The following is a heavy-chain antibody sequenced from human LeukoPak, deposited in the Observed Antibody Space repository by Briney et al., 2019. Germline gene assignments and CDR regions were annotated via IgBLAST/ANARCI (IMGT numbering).Heavy chain of an antibody. J-gene: IGHJ4*02. D-gene: IGHD6-19*01. Sequence: GSLRLSCAASGFTVSRNYMSWVRQAPGKGLEWVCLIYSGGGTHYADSVKGRFTISRDSSKNTLYLQMSSLRAEDTAVYYCVPLPIAVAGTHLLDYWGQGTLVTVSS. CDR2: IYSGGGT. CDR1: GFTVSRNY. CDR3: VPLPIAVAGTHLLDY. V-gene: IGHV3-66*01.